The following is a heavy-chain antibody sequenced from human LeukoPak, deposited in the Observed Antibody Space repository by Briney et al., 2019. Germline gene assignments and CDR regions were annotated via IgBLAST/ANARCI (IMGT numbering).Heavy chain of an antibody. D-gene: IGHD3-10*01. CDR3: ARDGMVRGVPYYFDY. V-gene: IGHV3-21*01. J-gene: IGHJ4*02. CDR2: ISSSSSYI. Sequence: GRSLRLSCAASGFIFSTYNMNWVRQAPGKGLEWVSSISSSSSYIYYADSVKGRFTISRDNSKNTLYLQMNSLRTEDTAVYYCARDGMVRGVPYYFDYWGQGTLVTVSS. CDR1: GFIFSTYN.